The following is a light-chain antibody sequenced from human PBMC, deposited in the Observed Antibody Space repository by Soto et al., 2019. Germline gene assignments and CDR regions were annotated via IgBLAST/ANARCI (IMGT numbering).Light chain of an antibody. CDR2: DAS. CDR3: QVRTNWSIA. V-gene: IGKV3-11*01. Sequence: EIVLTQSPATLALSPGERATLSCRASQSVSIYLACYQHEPGQAPRLLIYDASNRATGIPARFSGTGSGTDFTLTINNLEPEDFAVYYCQVRTNWSIAFGRGTRLEIK. J-gene: IGKJ5*01. CDR1: QSVSIY.